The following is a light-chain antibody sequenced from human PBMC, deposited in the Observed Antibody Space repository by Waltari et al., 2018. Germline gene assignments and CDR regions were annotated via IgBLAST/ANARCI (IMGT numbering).Light chain of an antibody. CDR2: GDS. CDR1: RSTIGAGYD. V-gene: IGLV1-40*01. CDR3: QSFDRSLNGVV. J-gene: IGLJ2*01. Sequence: QSVLTQPPSVSGAPGQRVTISCTGSRSTIGAGYDVQWYQHLPGTAPKVLIYGDSRRPSGVPDRFSGSKSGSSASLAITGLQAEDEADYYCQSFDRSLNGVVFGGGTKLTVL.